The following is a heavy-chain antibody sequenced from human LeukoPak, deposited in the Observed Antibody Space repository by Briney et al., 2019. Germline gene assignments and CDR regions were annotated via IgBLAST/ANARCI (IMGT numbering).Heavy chain of an antibody. J-gene: IGHJ4*02. V-gene: IGHV3-74*01. D-gene: IGHD5-12*01. CDR2: IVSNGGAA. Sequence: GGSLRLSCAASGFTFSNYWMHWVRQAPGKGLVWVSYIVSNGGAADYADSVKGRFTISRDNTKNTLYLQMDSLRADDTAVCYCARDGVATTPYDYWGQGTLVTVSS. CDR1: GFTFSNYW. CDR3: ARDGVATTPYDY.